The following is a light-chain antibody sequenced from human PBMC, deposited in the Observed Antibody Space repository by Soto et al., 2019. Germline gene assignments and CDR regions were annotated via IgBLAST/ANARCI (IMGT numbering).Light chain of an antibody. V-gene: IGKV3-15*01. J-gene: IGKJ5*01. CDR2: GAT. CDR3: QQYNDWPPLT. CDR1: QSVSIN. Sequence: EIVLTQSPATLSVSPGDRVTLSCRASQSVSINVAWYQQKPGQAPRLLISGATSRAPGLPARFSASGSGTEFTLSIRSLQSEDFAIYYCQQYNDWPPLTFGQGTRLEIK.